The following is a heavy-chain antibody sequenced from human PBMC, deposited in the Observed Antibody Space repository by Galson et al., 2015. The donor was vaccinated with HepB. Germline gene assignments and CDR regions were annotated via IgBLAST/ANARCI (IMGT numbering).Heavy chain of an antibody. D-gene: IGHD3-10*01. CDR3: ARAYAMVRGLDWRPHFDS. J-gene: IGHJ4*02. V-gene: IGHV1-3*01. CDR1: GYTFTSYA. Sequence: SVKVSCKASGYTFTSYAIHWVRQAPGQRLEWMGWSNAGNGNTKYSQKFQGRVTITSDTPASTAHTELSSLRSEDTAVYYCARAYAMVRGLDWRPHFDSWGQGTLVTAS. CDR2: SNAGNGNT.